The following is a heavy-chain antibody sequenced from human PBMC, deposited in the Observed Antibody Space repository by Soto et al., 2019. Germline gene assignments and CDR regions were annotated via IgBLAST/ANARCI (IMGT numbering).Heavy chain of an antibody. CDR3: ARSLTSGDY. CDR2: INPNGGST. J-gene: IGHJ4*02. V-gene: IGHV1-46*01. CDR1: GYTFTSFY. Sequence: QVQLVQSGAEVKNPGASVKVSCKASGYTFTSFYIHWVHQAPGQGLEWMSIINPNGGSTNYAQNLQGRVTLTRDTSTNTVYMELRILRCEDTAVYYCARSLTSGDYWGQGTLVTVSS.